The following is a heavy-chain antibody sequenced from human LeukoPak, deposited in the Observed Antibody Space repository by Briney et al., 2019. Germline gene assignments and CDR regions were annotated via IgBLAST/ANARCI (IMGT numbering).Heavy chain of an antibody. J-gene: IGHJ4*02. CDR1: GFTFSSYG. CDR3: ARDEITMIISTLEY. V-gene: IGHV3-33*01. CDR2: IWYDGSNK. D-gene: IGHD3-22*01. Sequence: GGSLRLSCAASGFTFSSYGMHWVRQAPGKGLEWVAVIWYDGSNKYYADSVKGRFTISRDNSKNTLYLQMNSLRAEDTAVYYCARDEITMIISTLEYWGQGTLVTVSS.